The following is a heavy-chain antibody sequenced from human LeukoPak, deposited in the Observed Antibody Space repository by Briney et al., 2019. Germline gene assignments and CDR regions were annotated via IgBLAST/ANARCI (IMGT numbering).Heavy chain of an antibody. CDR3: ATDRGWRTSGYYLYYFEY. Sequence: ALRHTGATAGHNKTNYFKSGVGQAPGKGLEWVASIKHDGSENYYVDSVRGRFTISRDNTMNSLYLQMSSLRAEDTAVYYCATDRGWRTSGYYLYYFEYWGQGTLVTVSS. D-gene: IGHD3-3*01. CDR2: IKHDGSEN. V-gene: IGHV3-7*01. CDR1: GHNKTNYF. J-gene: IGHJ4*02.